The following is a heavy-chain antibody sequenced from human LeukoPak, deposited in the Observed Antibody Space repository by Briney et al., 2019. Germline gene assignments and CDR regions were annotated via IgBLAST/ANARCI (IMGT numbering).Heavy chain of an antibody. Sequence: SETLSLTCTVSGGSISSSSYYWGWIRQPPGKGLEWIGSIYYSGSTYYNPSLKSRVTISVDTSKNQFSLKLSSVTAADTAVYYCAREARFLEWLPIDYWGQGTLVTVSS. CDR3: AREARFLEWLPIDY. CDR2: IYYSGST. D-gene: IGHD3-3*01. CDR1: GGSISSSSYY. V-gene: IGHV4-39*07. J-gene: IGHJ4*02.